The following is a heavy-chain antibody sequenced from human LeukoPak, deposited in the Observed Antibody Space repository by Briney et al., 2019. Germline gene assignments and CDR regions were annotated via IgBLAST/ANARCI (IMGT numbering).Heavy chain of an antibody. CDR1: GFTFDDYA. J-gene: IGHJ4*02. CDR2: ISWNSGSI. Sequence: GRSLRLSCAASGFTFDDYAMHWVRQAPGKGLEWVSGISWNSGSIGYADSVKGRFTISRDNAKNSLYLQMNSLRAEDTALYYCAKGYSYGYHTHFDYWGQGTLVTVSS. D-gene: IGHD5-18*01. V-gene: IGHV3-9*01. CDR3: AKGYSYGYHTHFDY.